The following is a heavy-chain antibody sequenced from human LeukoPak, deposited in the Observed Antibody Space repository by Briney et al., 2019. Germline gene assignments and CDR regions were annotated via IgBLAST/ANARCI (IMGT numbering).Heavy chain of an antibody. J-gene: IGHJ6*02. V-gene: IGHV3-30*03. CDR3: AQRFGELSQYYYYGMDV. CDR1: GYTLTELS. D-gene: IGHD3-10*01. CDR2: ISYDGSNK. Sequence: SCKVSGYTLTELSMHWVRQAPGKGLEWVAVISYDGSNKYYADSVKGRFTISRDNSKNTLYLQMNSLRAEDTAVYYCAQRFGELSQYYYYGMDVWGQGTTVTVSS.